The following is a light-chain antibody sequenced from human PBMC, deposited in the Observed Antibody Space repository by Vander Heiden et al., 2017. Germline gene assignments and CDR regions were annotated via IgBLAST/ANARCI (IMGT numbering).Light chain of an antibody. CDR2: KAS. CDR3: QQYNSYPYT. Sequence: DIQLTQSPSTLSASVGDRVTITCRASQSISSWLAWYQQKSGKAPKLLTYKASTLESGVPSRFSGSGSGTELTLTISSLQPDDFATYYCQQYNSYPYTFGQGTKLEIK. J-gene: IGKJ2*01. V-gene: IGKV1-5*03. CDR1: QSISSW.